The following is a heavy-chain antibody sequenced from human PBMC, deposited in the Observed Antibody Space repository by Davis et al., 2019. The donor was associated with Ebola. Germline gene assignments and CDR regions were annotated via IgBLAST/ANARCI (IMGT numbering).Heavy chain of an antibody. CDR3: ARDSSRWPDAFDI. CDR1: GFTFSSYW. CDR2: IKQDGSEK. J-gene: IGHJ3*02. V-gene: IGHV3-7*01. D-gene: IGHD4-23*01. Sequence: PGGSLRLFCAASGFTFSSYWMSWVRQAPGKGLEWVANIKQDGSEKYYVDSVKGRFTISRDNAKNSLYLQMNSLRAEDTAVYYCARDSSRWPDAFDIWGQGTMVTVSS.